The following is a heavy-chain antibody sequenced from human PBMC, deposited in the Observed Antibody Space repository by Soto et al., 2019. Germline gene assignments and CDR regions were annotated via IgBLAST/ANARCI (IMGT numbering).Heavy chain of an antibody. CDR3: AKDLRSSTSSPYYSDY. Sequence: GGSLRLSCVASGFTFSSYAMSWVRQAPGKGLEWVSTITGSGYTTYYADSVKGRFTISRDNSKNTLYLQMNSLRAEDTAVYYCAKDLRSSTSSPYYSDYWGQGTLVTVSS. D-gene: IGHD2-2*01. V-gene: IGHV3-23*01. J-gene: IGHJ4*02. CDR2: ITGSGYTT. CDR1: GFTFSSYA.